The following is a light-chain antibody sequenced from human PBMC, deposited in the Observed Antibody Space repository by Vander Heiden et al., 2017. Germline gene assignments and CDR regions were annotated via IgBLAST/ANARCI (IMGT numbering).Light chain of an antibody. V-gene: IGLV1-44*01. CDR3: EEWDDSLNGPV. CDR2: RND. Sequence: QSVLTHPPSTSVTPPQRFTISCSGGSNNIRSNNVNWYQQLPGTAPKLLIYRNDQRPSGVPDRFSGSKSVTSASLAISGLQSEDEAEYYCEEWDDSLNGPVFGGGTKVTVL. CDR1: SNNIRSNN. J-gene: IGLJ2*01.